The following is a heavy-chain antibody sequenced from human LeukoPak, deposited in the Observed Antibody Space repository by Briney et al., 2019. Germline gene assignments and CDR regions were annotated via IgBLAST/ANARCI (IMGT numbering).Heavy chain of an antibody. Sequence: SETLSLTCSVSGDSISSYYWSWIRQPPGKGLEWIGYIYYSGSTNYNPSLKSRVTISVDTSKNQFSLKLSSVAAADTAVYYCARCASVRWGGGDCFSAFDIWGQGTMVTVSS. CDR1: GDSISSYY. V-gene: IGHV4-59*01. J-gene: IGHJ3*02. CDR2: IYYSGST. CDR3: ARCASVRWGGGDCFSAFDI. D-gene: IGHD2-21*02.